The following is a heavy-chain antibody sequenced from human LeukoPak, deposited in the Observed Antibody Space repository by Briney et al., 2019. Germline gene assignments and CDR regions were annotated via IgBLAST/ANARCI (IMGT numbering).Heavy chain of an antibody. Sequence: PGESLKISCKGSGYTFNTYWVGWVRQMPGKGLEWMGVIYPGDSDTRYSPSLQGQVTFSADKSISTAYLHLSSLKASDTAMYYCARTGIASTGTSNFFDFWGQGTLVTVSS. CDR1: GYTFNTYW. D-gene: IGHD6-13*01. CDR3: ARTGIASTGTSNFFDF. CDR2: IYPGDSDT. V-gene: IGHV5-51*01. J-gene: IGHJ4*02.